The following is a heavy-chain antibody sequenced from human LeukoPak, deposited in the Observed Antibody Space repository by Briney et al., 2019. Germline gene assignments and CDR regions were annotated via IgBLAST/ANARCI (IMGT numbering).Heavy chain of an antibody. Sequence: SETLSLTCTVSGGSISGGSYYWSWIRQPAGKGLEWIGRIYTSGSTNYNPSLKSRVTISVDTSKNQFSLKLSSVTAADTAVYYCARDPYCSGGSCYSYWGQGTLVTVSS. CDR3: ARDPYCSGGSCYSY. J-gene: IGHJ4*02. V-gene: IGHV4-61*02. CDR1: GGSISGGSYY. D-gene: IGHD2-15*01. CDR2: IYTSGST.